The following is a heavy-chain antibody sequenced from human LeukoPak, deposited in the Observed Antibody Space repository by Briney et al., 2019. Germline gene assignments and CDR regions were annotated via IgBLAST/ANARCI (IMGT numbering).Heavy chain of an antibody. CDR1: GYTFTTYG. J-gene: IGHJ4*02. Sequence: ASVKVSCKASGYTFTTYGISLVRQAPGQGLEWMGWISAYNGNTNYAQKVQGRVTMTRDTSTSTAYMELRSLTSDDTAVYYCARESEYSRSVVMEYWGQGTLVTVSS. CDR2: ISAYNGNT. CDR3: ARESEYSRSVVMEY. V-gene: IGHV1-18*01. D-gene: IGHD6-6*01.